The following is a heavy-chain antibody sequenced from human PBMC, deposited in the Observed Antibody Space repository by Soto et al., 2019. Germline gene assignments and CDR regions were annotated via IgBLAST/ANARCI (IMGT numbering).Heavy chain of an antibody. V-gene: IGHV4-31*03. D-gene: IGHD2-15*01. Sequence: QVQLQESGPGLVKPSQTLSLTCTVSGCSISSGGYYWTWIRQHPGKGLEWIGYIYYSGSTSYNPSLKSRVTISVDTSKIQFSLELSSVTAAATAVYYWVGSVCPWGPGALVTVSS. CDR3: VGSVCP. CDR2: IYYSGST. CDR1: GCSISSGGYY. J-gene: IGHJ5*02.